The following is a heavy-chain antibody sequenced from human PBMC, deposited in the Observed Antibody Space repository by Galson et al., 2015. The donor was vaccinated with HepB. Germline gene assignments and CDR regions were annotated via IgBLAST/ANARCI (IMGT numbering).Heavy chain of an antibody. CDR1: RFTFSSYT. CDR2: ISSSRSYI. Sequence: SLRLSCAASRFTFSSYTMNWVRQAPGKGLEWISLISSSRSYIYYADSVKGRFTISRDNTKNSLYLLMNNLRAEDTAVYYCARDSLGGFGAHDYWGQGSLVTVSS. V-gene: IGHV3-21*01. CDR3: ARDSLGGFGAHDY. J-gene: IGHJ4*02. D-gene: IGHD5-12*01.